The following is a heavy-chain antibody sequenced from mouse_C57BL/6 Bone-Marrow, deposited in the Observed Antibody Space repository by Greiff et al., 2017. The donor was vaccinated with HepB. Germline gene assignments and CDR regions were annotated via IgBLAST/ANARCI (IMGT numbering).Heavy chain of an antibody. Sequence: QVQLQQSGPGILQSSQTLSLTCSFSGFSLSTSGMGVSWIRQPSGKGLEWLAHIYWDDDKRYNPSLKSRLTISKDTSRNQVFLKITSVDTADTATYYCARRKGITTVVATRYFDVWGTGTTVTVSS. D-gene: IGHD1-1*01. CDR3: ARRKGITTVVATRYFDV. CDR2: IYWDDDK. V-gene: IGHV8-12*01. J-gene: IGHJ1*03. CDR1: GFSLSTSGMG.